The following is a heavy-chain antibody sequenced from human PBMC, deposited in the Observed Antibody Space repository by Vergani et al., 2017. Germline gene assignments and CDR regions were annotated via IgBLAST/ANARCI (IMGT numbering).Heavy chain of an antibody. Sequence: QVQLQESGPGLVKPSETLSLICTVSGGSINPSSSFWGWIRQSPGKGLEWIGSINYVGRTYFIPSLQSRATVFVDTSKNQFSLNLTSGTAADTAVYYCAGGRGDNWYFDLWGRGTLVTVSS. CDR1: GGSINPSSSF. J-gene: IGHJ2*01. CDR3: AGGRGDNWYFDL. V-gene: IGHV4-39*01. CDR2: INYVGRT. D-gene: IGHD3-16*01.